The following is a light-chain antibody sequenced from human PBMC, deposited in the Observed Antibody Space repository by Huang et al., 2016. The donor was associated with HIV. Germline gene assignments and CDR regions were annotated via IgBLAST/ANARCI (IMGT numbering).Light chain of an antibody. CDR3: MQGKQLPYT. V-gene: IGKV2-29*02. CDR1: QGLLYREKIY. J-gene: IGKJ2*01. CDR2: ELS. Sequence: DIVMTQTSLSLSVTPGQPASISCKSSQGLLYREKIYLYWYLQKPGQSQQLLIYELSNRFSGVPDRFSGSGSPTDFTLKISRVETEDVGVYYCMQGKQLPYTFGQGTRLEIK.